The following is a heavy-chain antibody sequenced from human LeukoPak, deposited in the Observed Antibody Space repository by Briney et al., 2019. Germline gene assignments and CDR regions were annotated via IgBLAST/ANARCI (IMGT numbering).Heavy chain of an antibody. CDR1: GFTFSNYS. CDR2: ISSSSSYI. Sequence: PGGSLRLSCAASGFTFSNYSMNWVREAPGKGLEWVPSISSSSSYIYYTDSMKGRFTVSRDNAKNSLYLQMNSLRAEDTAVYYCARGGRFGELSHSFDYWGQGTLVTVSS. J-gene: IGHJ4*02. CDR3: ARGGRFGELSHSFDY. D-gene: IGHD3-10*01. V-gene: IGHV3-21*01.